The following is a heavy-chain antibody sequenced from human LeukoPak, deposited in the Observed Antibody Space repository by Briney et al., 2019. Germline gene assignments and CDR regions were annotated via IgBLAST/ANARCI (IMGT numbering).Heavy chain of an antibody. J-gene: IGHJ4*02. D-gene: IGHD5-24*01. CDR2: IIPIFGTA. Sequence: ASVKVSCKASGGTFSSYAISWVRQAPGQGLEWMGRIIPIFGTANYAQKFQGRVTTTTDESTSTAYMELSSLRSEDTAVYCCARGTYPLRWLQLNYWGQGTLVTVSS. CDR1: GGTFSSYA. V-gene: IGHV1-69*05. CDR3: ARGTYPLRWLQLNY.